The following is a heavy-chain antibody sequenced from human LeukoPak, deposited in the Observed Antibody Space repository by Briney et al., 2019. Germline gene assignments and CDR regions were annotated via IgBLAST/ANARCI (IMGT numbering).Heavy chain of an antibody. CDR3: AKSPEYYDILTGYYYLDY. J-gene: IGHJ4*02. D-gene: IGHD3-9*01. Sequence: GGSLRLSCAASGFTFDDYAMHWVRQAPGKGLEWVSGISWNSGSIGYADSVKGRFTISRDNAKNSLYLHMNSLRAEDTASYYCAKSPEYYDILTGYYYLDYWGQGTLVTVSS. CDR2: ISWNSGSI. V-gene: IGHV3-9*01. CDR1: GFTFDDYA.